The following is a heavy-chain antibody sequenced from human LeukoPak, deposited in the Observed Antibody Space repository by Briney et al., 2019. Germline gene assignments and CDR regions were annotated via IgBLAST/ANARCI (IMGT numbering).Heavy chain of an antibody. J-gene: IGHJ4*02. V-gene: IGHV3-30-3*01. Sequence: PGGSLRLSCAASGFTFRNYYMHWVRQAPGKGLEWVAVISLDGNNEYYADSVKGRFTITRDNTRNSLFLQMYSLRAEDTAVYFCAREDGYCSGGNCYSYFDSWGQGTLVTVSS. D-gene: IGHD2-15*01. CDR3: AREDGYCSGGNCYSYFDS. CDR1: GFTFRNYY. CDR2: ISLDGNNE.